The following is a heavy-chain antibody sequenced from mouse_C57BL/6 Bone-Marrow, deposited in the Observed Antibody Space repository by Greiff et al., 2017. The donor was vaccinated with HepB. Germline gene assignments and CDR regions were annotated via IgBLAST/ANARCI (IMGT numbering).Heavy chain of an antibody. CDR3: ATGSNYYAMDY. D-gene: IGHD2-5*01. V-gene: IGHV5-6*01. CDR2: ISSGGSYT. CDR1: GFTFSSYG. J-gene: IGHJ4*01. Sequence: EVHLVESGGDLVKPGGSLKLSCAASGFTFSSYGMSWVRQTPDKRLEWVATISSGGSYTYYPDSVKGRFTISRDNAKNTLYLQMSSLKSEDTAMYYCATGSNYYAMDYWGQGTSVTVSS.